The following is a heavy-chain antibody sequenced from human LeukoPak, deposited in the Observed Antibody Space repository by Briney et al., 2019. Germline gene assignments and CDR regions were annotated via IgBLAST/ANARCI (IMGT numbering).Heavy chain of an antibody. J-gene: IGHJ3*02. D-gene: IGHD6-13*01. CDR1: GFIFITSG. CDR2: ISYEGTNE. V-gene: IGHV3-30*18. Sequence: GGSLRLSRAASGFIFITSGMLWVCEGPGKGPGWVADISYEGTNEYYADSVKGRFTISRDNCKNTLYLQMNSLRAEDTALYYCAKVRIAAAGPHDDAFDIWGQGTMVTVSS. CDR3: AKVRIAAAGPHDDAFDI.